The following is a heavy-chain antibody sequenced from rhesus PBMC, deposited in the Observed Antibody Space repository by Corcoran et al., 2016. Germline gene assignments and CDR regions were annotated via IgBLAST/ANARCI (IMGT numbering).Heavy chain of an antibody. Sequence: EVQLVESGGGLVQPGGSLRLSCAASGFTFSSYGMHWVRQGPVKGVEGVEVISNEGKKKYYADSMEDRFNSSRDKSKNMLYLQMNNLEVEEAAVDYCARPASASDYWGQGVLVTVSS. D-gene: IGHD6-31*01. J-gene: IGHJ4*01. CDR2: ISNEGKKK. CDR1: GFTFSSYG. V-gene: IGHV3-54*02. CDR3: ARPASASDY.